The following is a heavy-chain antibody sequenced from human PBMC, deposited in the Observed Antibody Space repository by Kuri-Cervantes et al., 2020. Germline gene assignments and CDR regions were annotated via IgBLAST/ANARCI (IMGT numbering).Heavy chain of an antibody. CDR3: ARGYFDY. Sequence: GGSLRLSCAASGFTFSRYSMNWVRQVPGKGLEWVSSISSTSSYIYYADSVKGRFTISRDNAKNSLYLQMSSLRAEDTAVYYCARGYFDYWGQGTLVTVSS. CDR2: ISSTSSYI. CDR1: GFTFSRYS. V-gene: IGHV3-21*03. J-gene: IGHJ4*02.